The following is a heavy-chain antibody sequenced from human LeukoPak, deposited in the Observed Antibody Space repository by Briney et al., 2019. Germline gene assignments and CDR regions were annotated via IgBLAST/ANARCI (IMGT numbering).Heavy chain of an antibody. CDR3: ARGCRWVSHFCAFHV. V-gene: IGHV1-2*02. D-gene: IGHD3-3*02. CDR1: GYTFTGYY. CDR2: INPNSGGT. J-gene: IGHJ3*01. Sequence: ASVKVSCKASGYTFTGYYIHWVRQAPGQGLEWMGWINPNSGGTNNAQDFQGRVTMTRDMSITTAYLELSSLTSGDTAVYYCARGCRWVSHFCAFHVWGQGTMVTVSS.